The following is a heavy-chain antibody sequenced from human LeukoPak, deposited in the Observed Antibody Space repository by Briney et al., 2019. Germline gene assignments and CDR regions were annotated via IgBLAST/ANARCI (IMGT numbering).Heavy chain of an antibody. CDR1: GGTFSSYA. CDR3: AREEMATTQNDY. D-gene: IGHD5-24*01. Sequence: SVKVSCKASGGTFSSYAISWVRQAPGQGLEWMGRIIPILGIANYAQKFQGRVTITADKSTSTAYMELSGLRSEDTAVYYCAREEMATTQNDYWGQGTLVTVSS. V-gene: IGHV1-69*04. J-gene: IGHJ4*02. CDR2: IIPILGIA.